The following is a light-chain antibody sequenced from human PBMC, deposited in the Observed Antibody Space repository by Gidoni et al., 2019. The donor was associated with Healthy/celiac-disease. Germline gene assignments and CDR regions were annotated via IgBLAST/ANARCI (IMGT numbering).Light chain of an antibody. J-gene: IGKJ4*01. CDR1: QSISSW. Sequence: IQITQSPSTLSASVGDRVTITCRASQSISSWLAWYQQKPGKAPKLLIYTAASLESGVPSRLSGSGSGTEFTLTISSLQHDDFATYYCQQYNSYSLTVGGGTKVEIK. CDR3: QQYNSYSLT. V-gene: IGKV1-5*03. CDR2: TAA.